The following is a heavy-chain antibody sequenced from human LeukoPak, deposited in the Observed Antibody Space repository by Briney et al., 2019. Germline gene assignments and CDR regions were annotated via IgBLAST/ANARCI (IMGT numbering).Heavy chain of an antibody. CDR1: GGSISSSSYY. Sequence: SETLSLTCTVSGGSISSSSYYWGWIRQPPGKGLEWIGSIYYSGSTYYNPSLKSRVTISVDTSKNQFSLKLSSVTAADTAVYYCARGGYCSSTSCPHDAFDIWGQGTMVTVSS. CDR2: IYYSGST. J-gene: IGHJ3*02. V-gene: IGHV4-39*01. CDR3: ARGGYCSSTSCPHDAFDI. D-gene: IGHD2-2*01.